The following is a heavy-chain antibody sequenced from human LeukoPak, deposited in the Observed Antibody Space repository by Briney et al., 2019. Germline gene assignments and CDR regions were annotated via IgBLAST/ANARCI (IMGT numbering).Heavy chain of an antibody. Sequence: GASVKVSCKASGYTFTSYYMHWVRQAPGQGLEWMGIINPSGGSTSYAQKFQGRVTMTRDTSTSTVYMELSSLRSEDTAVYYCARAEQTLLVIEAPFFDYWGQGTLVTVSS. D-gene: IGHD3-10*01. J-gene: IGHJ4*02. CDR3: ARAEQTLLVIEAPFFDY. CDR2: INPSGGST. CDR1: GYTFTSYY. V-gene: IGHV1-46*01.